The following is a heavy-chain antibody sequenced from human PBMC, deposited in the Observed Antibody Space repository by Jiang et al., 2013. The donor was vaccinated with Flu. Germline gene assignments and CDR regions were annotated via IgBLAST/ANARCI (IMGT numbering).Heavy chain of an antibody. Sequence: GPGLVKPSETLSLTCTVSGGSIKGYYWTWIRQPAGKGLEWIGHIYTSGRSNYNPSLKSRVTMSVDTSKNQFSLKLTSVTAADTAVYYCAQDRSGYNWFDPGAREPWSPSLQ. V-gene: IGHV4-4*07. CDR3: AQDRSGYNWFDP. D-gene: IGHD3-22*01. CDR2: IYTSGRS. CDR1: GGSIKGYY. J-gene: IGHJ5*02.